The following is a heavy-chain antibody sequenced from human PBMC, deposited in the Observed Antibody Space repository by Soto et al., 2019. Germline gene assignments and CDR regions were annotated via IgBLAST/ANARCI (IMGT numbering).Heavy chain of an antibody. J-gene: IGHJ1*01. CDR1: GASISSFN. V-gene: IGHV4-4*07. D-gene: IGHD2-2*02. Sequence: SETLSLTCSVSGASISSFNWNWVRQPAGKGPEWVGRLNIAGTINYNPSLKSRITMSMDTSKNQISLHLRSVTAADTAIYYCARDRGEYTRSWFWYFLHWGHGNLVTVSS. CDR3: ARDRGEYTRSWFWYFLH. CDR2: LNIAGTI.